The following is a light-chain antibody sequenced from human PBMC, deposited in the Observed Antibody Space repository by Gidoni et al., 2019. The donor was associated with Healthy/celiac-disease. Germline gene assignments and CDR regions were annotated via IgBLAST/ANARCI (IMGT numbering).Light chain of an antibody. J-gene: IGKJ1*01. CDR1: QSVSSSY. Sequence: EIVLTQSPGTLSLSPGERATLSCRASQSVSSSYLAWYQQKPGRAPRLLIYGASGRATGIPDRFSGSGSGTDFTLTISRLEPEDFAVYYCQQSGWTFGQGTKVEIK. CDR3: QQSGWT. CDR2: GAS. V-gene: IGKV3-20*01.